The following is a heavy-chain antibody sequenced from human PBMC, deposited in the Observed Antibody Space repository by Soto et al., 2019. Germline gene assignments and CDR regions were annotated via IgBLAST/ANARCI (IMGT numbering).Heavy chain of an antibody. Sequence: PGGSLRLSCAASGFTFSNFVIHWVRQAPGKRLEWVAVISYDGVNEYYPNSVKGRFTISRDNSKNTLYLQMNSLRAEDTAVYYCARDKGLQFGSYGMDVWGQGTTVTVSS. CDR3: ARDKGLQFGSYGMDV. CDR2: ISYDGVNE. D-gene: IGHD4-4*01. CDR1: GFTFSNFV. J-gene: IGHJ6*02. V-gene: IGHV3-30-3*01.